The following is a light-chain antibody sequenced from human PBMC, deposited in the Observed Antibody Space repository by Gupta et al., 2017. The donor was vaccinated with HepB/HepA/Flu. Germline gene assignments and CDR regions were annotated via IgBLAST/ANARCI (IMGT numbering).Light chain of an antibody. CDR3: AAWDVSRNGVL. CDR1: NSNLGSNT. Sequence: LTPPSSAPGAPAPSVIISCSGSNSNLGSNTVSWYHQLPGAAPNLLIYSHNRRLSGVPGRFSGSKYGTSASVAIGGLQAEDEADYYCAAWDVSRNGVLFGGGTKLTVL. J-gene: IGLJ2*01. CDR2: SHN. V-gene: IGLV1-44*01.